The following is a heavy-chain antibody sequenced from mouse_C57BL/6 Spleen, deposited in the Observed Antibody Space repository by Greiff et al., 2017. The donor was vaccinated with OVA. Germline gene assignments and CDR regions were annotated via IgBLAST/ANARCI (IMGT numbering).Heavy chain of an antibody. Sequence: EVKLVESGPVLVKPGASVKMSCKASGYTFTDYYMNWVKQSHGKSLEWIGVINPYNGGTSYNQKFKGKATLTVDKSSSTAYMELNSLTSEDSAVYYGAREYYYGSSPYWYFDVWGTGTTVTVSS. J-gene: IGHJ1*03. CDR2: INPYNGGT. CDR3: AREYYYGSSPYWYFDV. V-gene: IGHV1-19*01. D-gene: IGHD1-1*01. CDR1: GYTFTDYY.